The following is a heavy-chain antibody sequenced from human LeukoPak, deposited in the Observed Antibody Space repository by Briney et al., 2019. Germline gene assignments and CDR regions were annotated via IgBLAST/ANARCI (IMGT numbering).Heavy chain of an antibody. CDR3: ARGYAGRYFDWFPPDV. CDR1: GGSISSYD. V-gene: IGHV4-4*07. CDR2: IYTSGST. Sequence: SETLSLTCTVSGGSISSYDWSWIRQPAGKGLEWIGRIYTSGSTKYNPSLKSRVTISVDTSKNQFSLKLSSVTAADTAVYYCARGYAGRYFDWFPPDVWGKGTTVTISS. D-gene: IGHD3-9*01. J-gene: IGHJ6*04.